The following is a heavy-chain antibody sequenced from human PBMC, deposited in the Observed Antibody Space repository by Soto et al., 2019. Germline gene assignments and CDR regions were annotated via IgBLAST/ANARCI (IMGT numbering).Heavy chain of an antibody. D-gene: IGHD1-1*01. CDR1: GISFSNYW. V-gene: IGHV3-74*01. Sequence: GGSLRLSCAASGISFSNYWMHWVRQAPGKGLVWVSRINSDGSSTYYADSVKGRFTISRDNAKNTLYLQMNSLRVEDTAVYYCARVDSVQRRNALGYWGQGTHVTVSS. CDR3: ARVDSVQRRNALGY. J-gene: IGHJ4*02. CDR2: INSDGSST.